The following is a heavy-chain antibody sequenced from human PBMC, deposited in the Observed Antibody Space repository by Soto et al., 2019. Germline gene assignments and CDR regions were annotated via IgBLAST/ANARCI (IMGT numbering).Heavy chain of an antibody. CDR1: GDSVSSNSAA. J-gene: IGHJ4*02. V-gene: IGHV6-1*01. D-gene: IGHD2-2*01. CDR3: ARDREYCSSTSCLTIDY. CDR2: TYYRSKWYN. Sequence: SQTLSLTCAISGDSVSSNSAAWNWIRQSPSRGLEWLGRTYYRSKWYNDYAVSVKSRITINPDTSKNQFSLQLNSVTPEDTAVYYCARDREYCSSTSCLTIDYWGQGTLVTVSS.